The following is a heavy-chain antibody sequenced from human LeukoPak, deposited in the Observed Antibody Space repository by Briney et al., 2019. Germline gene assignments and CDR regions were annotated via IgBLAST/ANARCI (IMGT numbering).Heavy chain of an antibody. D-gene: IGHD4-17*01. Sequence: PSETLSLTCTVSGGSISSYYWSWIRQPPGKGLEWIGYIYYSGSTNYNPSLKSRVTISVDTSKNQFSLKLSSVTAADTAAYYCARAGLSATDIDYWGQGTLVTVSS. CDR3: ARAGLSATDIDY. CDR2: IYYSGST. J-gene: IGHJ4*02. V-gene: IGHV4-59*01. CDR1: GGSISSYY.